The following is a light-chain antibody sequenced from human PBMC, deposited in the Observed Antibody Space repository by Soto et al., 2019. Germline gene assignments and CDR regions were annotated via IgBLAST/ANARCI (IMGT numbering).Light chain of an antibody. J-gene: IGKJ1*01. CDR3: QQYGSSPKT. CDR2: AAS. V-gene: IGKV3-20*01. CDR1: QTISSTY. Sequence: EIVLTQSPGTLSLSPGDRATLSCRASQTISSTYLARYQQKPGQAPRLLIYAASTRATGIPDRFSGSGSGTDFTLTISRLEPEDFAVYYCQQYGSSPKTFGQGTKVEI.